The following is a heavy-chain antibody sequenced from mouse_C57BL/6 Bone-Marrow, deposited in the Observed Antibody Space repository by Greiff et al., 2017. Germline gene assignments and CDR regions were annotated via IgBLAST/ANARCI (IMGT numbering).Heavy chain of an antibody. CDR1: GYTFTSYW. Sequence: VQLQQPGAELVKPGASVQMSCKASGYTFTSYWITWVKQRPGQGLEWIGDIYPGSGSTNYNEKFKSKATLTVDTSSSTAYMQLSSLTSEDSAVYYCAREDDGYYLYYAMDYWGQGTSVTVSS. V-gene: IGHV1-55*01. CDR3: AREDDGYYLYYAMDY. D-gene: IGHD2-3*01. CDR2: IYPGSGST. J-gene: IGHJ4*01.